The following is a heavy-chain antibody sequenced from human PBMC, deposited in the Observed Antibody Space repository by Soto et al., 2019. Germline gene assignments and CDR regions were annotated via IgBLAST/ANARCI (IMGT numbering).Heavy chain of an antibody. CDR1: GGTFSSYA. D-gene: IGHD4-17*01. CDR3: ARDTPVGSMSYAYSYDYGMDV. Sequence: QVQLVQSGAEVKKPGSSVKVSCKASGGTFSSYAISWVRQAPGQGLEWMGGIIPIFGTANYAQKFQGRVTITADESTSTAYMELSSLRSEDTAVYYCARDTPVGSMSYAYSYDYGMDVWGQGPTVTVSS. J-gene: IGHJ6*02. CDR2: IIPIFGTA. V-gene: IGHV1-69*01.